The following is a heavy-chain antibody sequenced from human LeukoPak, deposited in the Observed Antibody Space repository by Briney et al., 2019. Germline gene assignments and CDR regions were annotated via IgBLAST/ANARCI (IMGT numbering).Heavy chain of an antibody. Sequence: PGGSLRLSCAASGFTFSSYAMSWVRQAPGKGLEWVSTISANGDTTYYADSLKGRFTISRDNAKNSLYLQMNNLRAADTAVYYCARGGDWANDYWGQGTLVTVSS. V-gene: IGHV3-23*01. J-gene: IGHJ4*02. D-gene: IGHD2-21*02. CDR2: ISANGDTT. CDR1: GFTFSSYA. CDR3: ARGGDWANDY.